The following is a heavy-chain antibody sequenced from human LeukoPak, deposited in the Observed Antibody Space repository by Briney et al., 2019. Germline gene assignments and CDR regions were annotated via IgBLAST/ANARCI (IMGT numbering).Heavy chain of an antibody. J-gene: IGHJ6*03. V-gene: IGHV3-30*02. D-gene: IGHD3-10*01. CDR2: IRYDGSNK. Sequence: GGSLRLSCAASGFTFSSYGMHWVRQAPGKGLEWVAFIRYDGSNKYYADSVKGRFTISRDNSKNTLYLQMNSLRAEDTAVCYCAKDHVLLWFGELLGYMDVWGKGTTVTISS. CDR3: AKDHVLLWFGELLGYMDV. CDR1: GFTFSSYG.